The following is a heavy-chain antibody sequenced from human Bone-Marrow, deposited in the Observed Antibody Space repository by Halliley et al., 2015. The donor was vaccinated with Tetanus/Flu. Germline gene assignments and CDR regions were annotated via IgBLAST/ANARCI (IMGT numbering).Heavy chain of an antibody. D-gene: IGHD3-10*01. CDR3: ARSGSGNYEGRLAP. CDR1: GGSLSSGSHY. J-gene: IGHJ5*02. V-gene: IGHV4-39*07. CDR2: IHYSGST. Sequence: TLSLTCTVSGGSLSSGSHYWGWIRQPPGKGLEWIGSIHYSGSTYYNPSLKSRVTISVDTSKKQLSLRLSSVTPADTAVYYCARSGSGNYEGRLAPWGQGTLVTVSS.